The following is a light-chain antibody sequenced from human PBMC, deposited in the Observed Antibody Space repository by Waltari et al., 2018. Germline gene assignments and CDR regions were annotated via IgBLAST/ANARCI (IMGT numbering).Light chain of an antibody. Sequence: QSALTQPASVSGSPGQSITISCTATSSDVSGYNYVSLYQQHPGKAPKLMIYDVSKRSSGVCNRFSGSKCGYTASLTISGLQAEDEADYYCSAYTTSYTVIFGGGTKLTVL. CDR3: SAYTTSYTVI. J-gene: IGLJ2*01. V-gene: IGLV2-14*01. CDR1: SSDVSGYNY. CDR2: DVS.